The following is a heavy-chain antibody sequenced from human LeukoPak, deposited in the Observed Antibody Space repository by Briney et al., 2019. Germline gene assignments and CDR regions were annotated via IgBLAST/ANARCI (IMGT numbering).Heavy chain of an antibody. D-gene: IGHD1-26*01. V-gene: IGHV3-30*02. CDR3: AEVEWELLRGGSFDY. CDR1: GFTFSNYG. Sequence: GGSLRLSCAASGFTFSNYGMHWVRQAPRKGLEWVAFIGYDGSIKYYTDSVKGRFTISRDNSKNTVCLQMNSLRAEDTAVYYCAEVEWELLRGGSFDYWGQGTLVTVSS. J-gene: IGHJ4*02. CDR2: IGYDGSIK.